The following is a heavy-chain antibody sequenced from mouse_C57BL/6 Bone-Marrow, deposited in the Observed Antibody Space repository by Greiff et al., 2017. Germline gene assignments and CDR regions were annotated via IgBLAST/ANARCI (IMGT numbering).Heavy chain of an antibody. V-gene: IGHV1-54*01. J-gene: IGHJ3*01. D-gene: IGHD2-1*01. CDR2: INPGSGGT. CDR1: GYAFTNYL. CDR3: AREGIYYGNCLFAY. Sequence: QVQLQQSGAELVRPGTSVKVSCKASGYAFTNYLIEWVKQRPGQGLEWIGVINPGSGGTNYNEKFKGKATLTADKSSSTAYMQLSSLTSEDSAVYFCAREGIYYGNCLFAYWGQGTLVTVSA.